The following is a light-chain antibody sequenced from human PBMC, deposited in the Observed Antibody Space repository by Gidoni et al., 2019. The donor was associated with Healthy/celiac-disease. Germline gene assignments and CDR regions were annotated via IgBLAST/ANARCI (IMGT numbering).Light chain of an antibody. CDR2: DAS. Sequence: IQMTQSPSSLSASVGDRVTITCQASQDISNYLNWYQQKPGKAPKLLIYDASNLEKGVPSRFSGSGSGTDFTFTISSLQPEDIATYYCQQYDSLPLFGPGTKVDIK. CDR3: QQYDSLPL. J-gene: IGKJ3*01. V-gene: IGKV1-33*01. CDR1: QDISNY.